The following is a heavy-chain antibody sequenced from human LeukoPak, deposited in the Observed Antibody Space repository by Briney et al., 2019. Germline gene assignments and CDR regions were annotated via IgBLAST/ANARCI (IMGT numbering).Heavy chain of an antibody. D-gene: IGHD3-10*01. J-gene: IGHJ4*02. V-gene: IGHV4-59*08. CDR1: GGSISSYY. CDR3: ARQADYYGSGSYQNDYFDY. CDR2: IYYSGST. Sequence: PSETLSLTCTVSGGSISSYYWSWIRQPPGKGLEWIGYIYYSGSTNYNPSLKSRVTISVDTCKNQFSLKLSSVTAADTAVYYCARQADYYGSGSYQNDYFDYWGQGTLVTVSS.